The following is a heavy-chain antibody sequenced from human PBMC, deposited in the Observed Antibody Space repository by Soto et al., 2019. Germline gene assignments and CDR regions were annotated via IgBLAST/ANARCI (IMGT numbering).Heavy chain of an antibody. V-gene: IGHV1-2*02. CDR1: GYTFTGYY. J-gene: IGHJ4*02. CDR3: ARAYYDSSGSVDLDY. CDR2: INPNSGGT. D-gene: IGHD3-22*01. Sequence: ASVKVSCKASGYTFTGYYMHWVRQAPGQGLEWMGWINPNSGGTNYAQKFQGRVTMTRDTSISTAYMELSRLRSDDTAVYYCARAYYDSSGSVDLDYWGQGTLVTVSS.